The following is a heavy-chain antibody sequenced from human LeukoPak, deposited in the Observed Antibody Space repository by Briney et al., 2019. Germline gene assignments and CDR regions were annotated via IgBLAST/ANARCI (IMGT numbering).Heavy chain of an antibody. V-gene: IGHV1-18*01. CDR3: ATRIEAVGS. Sequence: ASVKVSCKASGYTFTSYGISWVRQAPGQGLEWMGWIIPGNGNTKYSQKFQGRVTITRDTSASTAYMELSSLRSEDTAVYYCATRIEAVGSWGQGTLVTVSS. CDR2: IIPGNGNT. J-gene: IGHJ4*02. D-gene: IGHD6-13*01. CDR1: GYTFTSYG.